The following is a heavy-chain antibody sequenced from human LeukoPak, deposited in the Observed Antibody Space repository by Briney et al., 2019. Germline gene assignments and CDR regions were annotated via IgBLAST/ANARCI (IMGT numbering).Heavy chain of an antibody. Sequence: PGGSLRLSCVASGVTLSNYAMSWARQAPGKWLEWVSGISSSGSGGNTYYADSAKGRFTISRDSSRNTLFLHMNTLRAEDTAIYYCAKDRTVGASYWYFDLWGRGTLVTVSS. CDR1: GVTLSNYA. CDR3: AKDRTVGASYWYFDL. D-gene: IGHD1-26*01. CDR2: ISSSGSGGNT. J-gene: IGHJ2*01. V-gene: IGHV3-23*01.